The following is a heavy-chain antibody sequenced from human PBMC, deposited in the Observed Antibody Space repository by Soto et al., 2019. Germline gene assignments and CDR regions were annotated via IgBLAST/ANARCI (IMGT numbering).Heavy chain of an antibody. CDR1: GFTFSNAW. J-gene: IGHJ4*02. CDR2: IKSKTDGGTT. D-gene: IGHD5-12*01. CDR3: TTLYSGYEIGYY. Sequence: GGSLRLSCAASGFTFSNAWMNWVRQAPGKGLERVGRIKSKTDGGTTDYAAPVKGRFTISRDDSKNTLYLQMNSLKTEDTAVYYCTTLYSGYEIGYYWGQGTLVTVSS. V-gene: IGHV3-15*07.